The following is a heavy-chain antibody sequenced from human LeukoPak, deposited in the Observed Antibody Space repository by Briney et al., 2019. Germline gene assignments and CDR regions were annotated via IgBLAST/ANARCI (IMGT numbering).Heavy chain of an antibody. CDR2: IKQDGSEK. CDR3: ASGDAFDI. CDR1: GFTFSSYW. J-gene: IGHJ3*02. V-gene: IGHV3-7*01. Sequence: GGSLRLSCAASGFTFSSYWMSWVRQAPGKGLEWVANIKQDGSEKYHVDSVKGRFTISRDNAKKSVYLQMNSLSAEDTAVYYCASGDAFDIWGQGTMVTVSS.